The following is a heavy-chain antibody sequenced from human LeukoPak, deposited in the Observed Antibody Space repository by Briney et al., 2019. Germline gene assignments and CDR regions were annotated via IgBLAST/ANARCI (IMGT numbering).Heavy chain of an antibody. D-gene: IGHD3-22*01. V-gene: IGHV4-59*01. CDR2: IYYSGST. CDR1: GGSISSYY. CDR3: AREGRVDYYDSSGYYYDY. J-gene: IGHJ4*02. Sequence: SETLSFTCTVSGGSISSYYWSWIRQPPGKGLEWIGYIYYSGSTNYNPSLKSRVTISVDTSKNQFSLKLSSVTAADTAVYYCAREGRVDYYDSSGYYYDYWGQGTLVTVSS.